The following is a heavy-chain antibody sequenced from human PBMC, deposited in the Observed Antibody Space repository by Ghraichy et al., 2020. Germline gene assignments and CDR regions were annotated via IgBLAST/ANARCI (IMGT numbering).Heavy chain of an antibody. D-gene: IGHD2-15*01. CDR1: GFTFSDYA. Sequence: GESLNISCAASGFTFSDYAMSWVRQAPGKGLEWVSVISGSGGRTNYADSVKGRFTISRDNSKNTLYLQMNSLRADDTAVYYCAKDRCLRAGQFCKSRFQVYCSGFSCYSGLDHWGQGTLVTVSS. V-gene: IGHV3-23*01. J-gene: IGHJ4*02. CDR3: AKDRCLRAGQFCKSRFQVYCSGFSCYSGLDH. CDR2: ISGSGGRT.